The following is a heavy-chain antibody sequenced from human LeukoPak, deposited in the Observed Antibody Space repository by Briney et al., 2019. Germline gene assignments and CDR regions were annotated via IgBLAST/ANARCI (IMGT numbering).Heavy chain of an antibody. V-gene: IGHV3-7*01. CDR1: GFTFSTYW. Sequence: GGSLRLSCAASGFTFSTYWMNWVRQAPGKGLEWVATIKQDGSEKYYVDSVKGRFTISRDNAKNSLYLQMDSLRAEDTAVYYCARDRNTDFWSGYYTNYCDYWGQGTLVTVSS. CDR2: IKQDGSEK. J-gene: IGHJ4*02. CDR3: ARDRNTDFWSGYYTNYCDY. D-gene: IGHD3-3*01.